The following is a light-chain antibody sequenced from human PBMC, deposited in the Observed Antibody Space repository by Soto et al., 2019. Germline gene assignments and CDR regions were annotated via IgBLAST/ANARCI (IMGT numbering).Light chain of an antibody. CDR3: NAYTSSSTHDV. Sequence: QSALTQPASVSGSPGQSITISCTGTSSDVGGYNYVSWYQHHPGKAPKLIIFEVRNRPSGVSNRFSGSKSGNTASLTISGLQAEDEADYYCNAYTSSSTHDVFGTGTQQTVL. CDR2: EVR. CDR1: SSDVGGYNY. J-gene: IGLJ1*01. V-gene: IGLV2-14*01.